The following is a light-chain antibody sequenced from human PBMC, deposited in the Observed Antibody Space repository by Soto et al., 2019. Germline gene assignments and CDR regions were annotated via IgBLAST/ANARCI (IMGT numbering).Light chain of an antibody. CDR2: GAS. J-gene: IGKJ1*01. V-gene: IGKV3-20*01. CDR1: QSVSSSS. Sequence: EIVFTQSPCTLSLSPGERATLSCRASQSVSSSSLAWYQHQPGQAPRLLVYGASSRATGIPDRFSGSGSGTDFTLTISRLEPEDFALYYCQQYGSSPLTFGQGTKVDIK. CDR3: QQYGSSPLT.